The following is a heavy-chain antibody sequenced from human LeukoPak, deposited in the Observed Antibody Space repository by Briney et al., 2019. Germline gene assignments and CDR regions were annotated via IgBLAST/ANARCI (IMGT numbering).Heavy chain of an antibody. CDR3: ARDLGMELLGLYDAFDI. Sequence: GASVKVSCKASGGTFSSYAISWVRQAPGQGLEWMGGIIPIFGTANYAQKFQGRVTMTRDTSTSTVYMELSSLRSEDTAVYYCARDLGMELLGLYDAFDIWGQGTMVTVSS. D-gene: IGHD1-26*01. V-gene: IGHV1-69*05. CDR2: IIPIFGTA. CDR1: GGTFSSYA. J-gene: IGHJ3*02.